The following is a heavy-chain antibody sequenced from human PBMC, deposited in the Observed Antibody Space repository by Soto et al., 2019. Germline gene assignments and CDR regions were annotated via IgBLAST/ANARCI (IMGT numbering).Heavy chain of an antibody. CDR1: GFSLSNARMG. Sequence: QVTLKESGPVLVKPTETLTLTCTVSGFSLSNARMGVSWIRQPPGKALEWLAHIFSNDEKSYSTSLKSRLTISKETSKHQVVRTMTNMDPVDSAEYYCSQIERAPYYDYIWGSYRYLDAFDIWGQGTMVTVSS. CDR3: SQIERAPYYDYIWGSYRYLDAFDI. D-gene: IGHD3-16*02. V-gene: IGHV2-26*01. J-gene: IGHJ3*02. CDR2: IFSNDEK.